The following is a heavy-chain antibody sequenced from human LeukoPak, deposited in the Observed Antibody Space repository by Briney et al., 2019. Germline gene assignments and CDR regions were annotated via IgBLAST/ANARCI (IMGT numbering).Heavy chain of an antibody. CDR3: AKTYYYGSGSPLLLDY. Sequence: GESLKISCKGSGYSFTSYWIGWVRQMPGKGLEWMGIIYPGDSDTRYSPSFQGQVAISADKSISTAYLQWSSLKASDTAMYYCAKTYYYGSGSPLLLDYWGQGTLVTVSS. V-gene: IGHV5-51*01. CDR2: IYPGDSDT. J-gene: IGHJ4*02. CDR1: GYSFTSYW. D-gene: IGHD3-10*01.